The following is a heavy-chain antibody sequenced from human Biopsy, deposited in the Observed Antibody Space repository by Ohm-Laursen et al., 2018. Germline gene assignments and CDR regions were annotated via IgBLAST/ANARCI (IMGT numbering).Heavy chain of an antibody. J-gene: IGHJ6*02. CDR2: INHSGRT. CDR3: VRGVDYYDPYHYYALDV. Sequence: PSETLSLTCTVYGKSFNGYYWSWIRQTPGKGLEWIGEINHSGRTNYNPSLKSRVTISEDTSKNQFPLKVRSVTAADTAVYYCVRGVDYYDPYHYYALDVWGQGTTVTVSS. V-gene: IGHV4-34*01. D-gene: IGHD3-22*01. CDR1: GKSFNGYY.